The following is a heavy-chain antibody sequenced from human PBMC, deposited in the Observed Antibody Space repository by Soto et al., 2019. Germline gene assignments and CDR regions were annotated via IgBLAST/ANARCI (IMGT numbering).Heavy chain of an antibody. CDR1: GFTFSSYD. J-gene: IGHJ4*02. CDR2: IGTAGDT. Sequence: GGSLRLSCAASGFTFSSYDMHWVRQATGKGLEWVSAIGTAGDTYYPGSVKGRFTISRENAKNSLYLQMNSLRAEDTAVYYCARGGRGYYDSSGYRWDQGTLVTVSS. V-gene: IGHV3-13*01. CDR3: ARGGRGYYDSSGYR. D-gene: IGHD3-22*01.